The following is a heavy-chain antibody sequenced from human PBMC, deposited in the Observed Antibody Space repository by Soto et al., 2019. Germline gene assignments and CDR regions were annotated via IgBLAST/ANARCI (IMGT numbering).Heavy chain of an antibody. CDR1: GYTFTKYY. J-gene: IGHJ4*02. D-gene: IGHD2-21*02. CDR2: IKCSCGEI. V-gene: IGHV1-46*03. Sequence: QVQLVQSGAEVKKPGASVKVSCRTSGYTFTKYYMYWLRQAPGQGLECLGIIKCSCGEITYAQKFLGRVTMTRDTSTSTVYMELSSLRSEDTAVYYFARGRDVVLVTAPLDDGGQGTLVTVSS. CDR3: ARGRDVVLVTAPLDD.